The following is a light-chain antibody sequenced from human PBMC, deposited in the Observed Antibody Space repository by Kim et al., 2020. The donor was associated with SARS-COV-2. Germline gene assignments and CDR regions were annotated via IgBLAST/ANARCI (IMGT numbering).Light chain of an antibody. Sequence: GQSITISCTGTSSDVGGYNHVSWYQQHPGKAPKLMIYDVSEWPSGVSSRFSGSKSGNTASLTISWLQAEDEAGYYCSSLTSSITYVFGTGTKVTVL. CDR3: SSLTSSITYV. V-gene: IGLV2-14*04. J-gene: IGLJ1*01. CDR2: DVS. CDR1: SSDVGGYNH.